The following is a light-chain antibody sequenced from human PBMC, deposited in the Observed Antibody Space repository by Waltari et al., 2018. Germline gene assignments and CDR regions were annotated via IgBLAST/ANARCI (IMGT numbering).Light chain of an antibody. CDR2: GAS. CDR1: QMVGSN. V-gene: IGKV3-15*01. Sequence: EIVMTQSAATLSVSPGERATLSCRASQMVGSNLAWYQQKPGQAPRLLIYGASARATGIPARFSGSESGTDFTLTISNIQSEDFAIYYCQQYNYWPYTFGQGTKLEI. J-gene: IGKJ2*01. CDR3: QQYNYWPYT.